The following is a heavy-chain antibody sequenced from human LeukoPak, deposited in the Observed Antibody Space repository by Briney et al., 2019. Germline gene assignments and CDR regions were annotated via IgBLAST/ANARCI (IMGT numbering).Heavy chain of an antibody. D-gene: IGHD3-10*01. J-gene: IGHJ6*03. CDR1: GYSFTSYW. Sequence: GESLKISCKGSGYSFTSYWIGWVRQMPGKGLEWMGIIYPGDSDTRYSPSFQGQVTISADKSISTAYLQWSSLKASDTAIYYCARHAGDYIYGSGHHYYYYMDVWGKGTTVTVS. CDR2: IYPGDSDT. V-gene: IGHV5-51*01. CDR3: ARHAGDYIYGSGHHYYYYMDV.